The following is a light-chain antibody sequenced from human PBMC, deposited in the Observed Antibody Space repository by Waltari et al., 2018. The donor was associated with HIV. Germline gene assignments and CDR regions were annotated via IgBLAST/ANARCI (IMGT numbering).Light chain of an antibody. J-gene: IGLJ3*02. CDR3: AAWDDSLSGWV. CDR1: SSNIGSND. V-gene: IGLV1-47*01. Sequence: QSVLTQPPSASGTPGQRVTISCSGSSSNIGSNDVSWYQQPPGTAPKLLIYRNNQRPSGVPDRFSGSKSGTSASLAISGLRSEDEADYYCAAWDDSLSGWVFGGGTKLTVL. CDR2: RNN.